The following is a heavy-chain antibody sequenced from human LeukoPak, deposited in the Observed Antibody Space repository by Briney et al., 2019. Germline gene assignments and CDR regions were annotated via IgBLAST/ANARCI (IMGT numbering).Heavy chain of an antibody. CDR3: AKSSSSDYMDV. CDR1: GYTFTSYY. V-gene: IGHV1-46*01. CDR2: INPSGGST. J-gene: IGHJ6*03. Sequence: ASVKVSCKASGYTFTSYYMHWVRQAPGQGLEWMGIINPSGGSTSYAQKFQGRVTMTRDMSTSTVYMELSSLRSEDTAVYYCAKSSSSDYMDVWGKGTTVTVSS. D-gene: IGHD6-6*01.